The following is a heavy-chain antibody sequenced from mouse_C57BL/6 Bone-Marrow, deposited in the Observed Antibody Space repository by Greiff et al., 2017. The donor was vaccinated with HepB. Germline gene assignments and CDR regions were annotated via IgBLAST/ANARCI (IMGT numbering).Heavy chain of an antibody. CDR2: ISNGGGST. CDR1: GFTFSDYY. Sequence: EVKLMESGGGLVQPGGSLKLSCAASGFTFSDYYMYWVRQTPEKRLEWVAYISNGGGSTYYPDTVKGRFTISRDNAKNTLYLQMSRLKSEDTAMYYCARELFPTYFDYWGQGTTLTVSS. J-gene: IGHJ2*01. CDR3: ARELFPTYFDY. D-gene: IGHD1-1*01. V-gene: IGHV5-12*01.